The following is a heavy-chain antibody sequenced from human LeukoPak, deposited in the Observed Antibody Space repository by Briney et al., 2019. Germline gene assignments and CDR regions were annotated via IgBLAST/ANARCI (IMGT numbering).Heavy chain of an antibody. D-gene: IGHD4-17*01. CDR1: GYTFTSYD. V-gene: IGHV1-8*03. CDR2: MNPNSGNT. CDR3: ARVDIDYGDPLDY. Sequence: ASVKVSCKASGYTFTSYDINWVRQATGQGLEWMGWMNPNSGNTGYAQKFQGRVTITRNTSISTAYMELSSLRSEDTAVYYCARVDIDYGDPLDYWGQGTLVTVSS. J-gene: IGHJ4*02.